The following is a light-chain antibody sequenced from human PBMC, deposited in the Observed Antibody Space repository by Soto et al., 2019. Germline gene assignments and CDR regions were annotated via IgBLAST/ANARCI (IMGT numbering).Light chain of an antibody. V-gene: IGKV1-39*01. CDR2: AAS. CDR1: QSISGY. Sequence: DIQMTQSPSSLSASVGDRVTITCRASQSISGYLNWFQQKPGKAPKLLIYAASSLQSGVPSRFSGSGSGTDFTLTISSLQPEDFATYYCQQSYSTPVGFGQGTKVDIK. J-gene: IGKJ1*01. CDR3: QQSYSTPVG.